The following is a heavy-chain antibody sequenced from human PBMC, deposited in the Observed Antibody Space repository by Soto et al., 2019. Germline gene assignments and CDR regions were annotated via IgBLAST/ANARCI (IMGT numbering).Heavy chain of an antibody. D-gene: IGHD3-22*01. Sequence: QVHLEESGGGVVQPGRSLRLSCAASGFSFSTYGMHWVRQAPGKGLEWVAVISHDGGNEYYADSVKGRFTISRDSSKNPVYLQMNNVRAEDTAVYYCAKDPSSGYPRGYLAFWGLGALVTVSS. CDR1: GFSFSTYG. CDR3: AKDPSSGYPRGYLAF. J-gene: IGHJ2*01. V-gene: IGHV3-30*18. CDR2: ISHDGGNE.